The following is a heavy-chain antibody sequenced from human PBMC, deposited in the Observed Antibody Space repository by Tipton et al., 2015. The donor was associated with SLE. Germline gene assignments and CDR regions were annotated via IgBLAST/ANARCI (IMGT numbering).Heavy chain of an antibody. CDR2: INHSGST. D-gene: IGHD6-13*01. V-gene: IGHV4-34*01. J-gene: IGHJ6*02. Sequence: TLSLTCAVYGGSFSGYYWSWIRQPPGKGLEWIGEINHSGSTNYNPSLKSRVTISVDTSKNQFSLKLSSVTAADTAVYYCAGSPEQQLVRGYYYYGMDVWGQGP. CDR1: GGSFSGYY. CDR3: AGSPEQQLVRGYYYYGMDV.